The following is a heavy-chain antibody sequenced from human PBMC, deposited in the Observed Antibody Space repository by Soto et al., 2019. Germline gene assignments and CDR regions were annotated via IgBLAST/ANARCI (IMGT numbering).Heavy chain of an antibody. CDR3: ARVPGPITMVRGVIIPYYYYGMDV. J-gene: IGHJ6*02. V-gene: IGHV4-59*01. D-gene: IGHD3-10*01. CDR1: GGSISSYY. Sequence: PSETLSLTCTVSGGSISSYYWSWIRQPPGKGLEWIGYIYYSGSTNYNPSLKSRVTISVDTSKNQFSLKLSSVTAADTAVYYCARVPGPITMVRGVIIPYYYYGMDVWGQGTTVTVSS. CDR2: IYYSGST.